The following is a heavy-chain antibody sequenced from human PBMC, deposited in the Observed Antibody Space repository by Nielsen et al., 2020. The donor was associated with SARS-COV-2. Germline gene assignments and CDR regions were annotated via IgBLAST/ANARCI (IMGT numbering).Heavy chain of an antibody. CDR3: ARVDTAMDIADY. Sequence: ASVKVSCKASGYTFTSYGISWVRQAPGQGLEWMGWISAYNGNTNYAQKLRGRVTMTTDTSTSTAYMELRSLRSDDTAVYYCARVDTAMDIADYWGQGTLVTVSS. CDR1: GYTFTSYG. CDR2: ISAYNGNT. V-gene: IGHV1-18*01. D-gene: IGHD5-18*01. J-gene: IGHJ4*02.